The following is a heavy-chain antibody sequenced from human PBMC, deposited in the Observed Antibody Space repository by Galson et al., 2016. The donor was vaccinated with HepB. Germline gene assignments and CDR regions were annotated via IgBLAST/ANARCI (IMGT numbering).Heavy chain of an antibody. D-gene: IGHD3-22*01. J-gene: IGHJ4*02. Sequence: SCKASGGTFGTSSISWLRQAPGRGLEWMGGIIPTFHTPNYAQRFQGRMTITADESTTTVYVDLSSLTSEDTAVYFCARVHSDSSGYPNYFDYWGQGTLVTVSS. CDR1: GGTFGTSS. CDR3: ARVHSDSSGYPNYFDY. V-gene: IGHV1-69*01. CDR2: IIPTFHTP.